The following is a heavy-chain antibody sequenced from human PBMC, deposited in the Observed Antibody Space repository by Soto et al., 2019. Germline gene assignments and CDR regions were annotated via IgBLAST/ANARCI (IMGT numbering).Heavy chain of an antibody. J-gene: IGHJ4*02. Sequence: EVQLLESGGGLVQPGGSLRLSCAASGFTFSSYSMSWVRQAPGKGLEWVSGFRSGGDDDTTYYADSVRGRFTIYRDNAKNTLFLQRNSLRAEDTAIYYCAKKVNAGSGSQFFDYWGQGTLVTVSS. CDR1: GFTFSSYS. CDR3: AKKVNAGSGSQFFDY. D-gene: IGHD3-10*01. CDR2: FRSGGDDDTT. V-gene: IGHV3-23*01.